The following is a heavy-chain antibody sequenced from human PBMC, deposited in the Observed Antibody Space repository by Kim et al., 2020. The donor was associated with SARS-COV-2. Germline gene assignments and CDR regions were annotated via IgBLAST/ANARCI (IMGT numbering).Heavy chain of an antibody. J-gene: IGHJ5*02. V-gene: IGHV4-59*13. CDR2: VHYRVGT. Sequence: PQPPGKGLDWRGYVHYRVGTRDNTSLRSRVASAVVTAKNQFSLKLTSVTAADTAVDYCARDRGGDGYLWGQGSLGTVSA. CDR3: ARDRGGDGYL. D-gene: IGHD3-10*01.